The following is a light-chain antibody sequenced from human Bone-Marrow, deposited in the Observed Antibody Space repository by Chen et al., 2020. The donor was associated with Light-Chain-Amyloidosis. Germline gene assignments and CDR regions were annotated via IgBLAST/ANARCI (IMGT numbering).Light chain of an antibody. J-gene: IGLJ2*01. CDR2: RDT. V-gene: IGLV3-25*03. Sequence: SDELTQPPPVSVSPGQTARITCSGDDLPTKYAYWYQQKPGQAPVLVIHRDTERPSGISERFSGSSSGTTATLTISGVQAEDEADYYCMIWHSSAVVFGGGTRLTVL. CDR1: DLPTKY. CDR3: MIWHSSAVV.